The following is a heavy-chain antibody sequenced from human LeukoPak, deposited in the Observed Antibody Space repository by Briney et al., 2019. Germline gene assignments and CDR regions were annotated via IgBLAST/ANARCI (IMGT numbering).Heavy chain of an antibody. J-gene: IGHJ5*02. CDR1: GYTFTSYD. V-gene: IGHV1-2*02. Sequence: ASVKVSCKASGYTFTSYDINWVRQAPGQGLEWMGWINPNSGGTNYAQKFQGRVTMTRDTSISTAYMELSRLRSDDTAVYYCARDDDWFDPWGQGTLVTVSS. CDR3: ARDDDWFDP. CDR2: INPNSGGT.